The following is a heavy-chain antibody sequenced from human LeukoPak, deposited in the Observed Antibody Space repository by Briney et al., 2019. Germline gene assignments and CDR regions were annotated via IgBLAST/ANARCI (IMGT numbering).Heavy chain of an antibody. V-gene: IGHV4-34*01. CDR3: ARGRYCSSTSCYCAFDI. Sequence: SETLSLTCAVYGGSFSGYYWSWLRQAPGKGLEWIGEISHSGSTNYNPSLKSRVTISVDTSKNQFSLKLSSVTAADTAVYYCARGRYCSSTSCYCAFDIWGQGTMVTVSS. D-gene: IGHD2-2*01. CDR1: GGSFSGYY. J-gene: IGHJ3*02. CDR2: ISHSGST.